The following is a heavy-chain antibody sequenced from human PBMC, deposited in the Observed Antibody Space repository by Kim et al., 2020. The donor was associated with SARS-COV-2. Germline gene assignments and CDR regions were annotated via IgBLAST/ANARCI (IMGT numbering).Heavy chain of an antibody. V-gene: IGHV4-59*01. CDR1: GGSISSYY. D-gene: IGHD1-26*01. J-gene: IGHJ3*02. CDR2: IYYSGST. CDR3: ARMPREAFDI. Sequence: SETLSLTCTVSGGSISSYYWSWIRQPPGKGLEWIGYIYYSGSTNYNPSLKGRVTITVDTSKNQFSLKLSSVSAADTAVYYCARMPREAFDIWGQGTMVTVSS.